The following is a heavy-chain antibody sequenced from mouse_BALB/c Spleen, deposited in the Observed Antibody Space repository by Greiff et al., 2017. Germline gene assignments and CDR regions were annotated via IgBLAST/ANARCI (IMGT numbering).Heavy chain of an antibody. V-gene: IGHV14-4*02. Sequence: EVKLQESGAELVRSGASVKLSCTASGFNIKDYYMHWVKQRPEQGLEWIGWIDPENGDTEYAPKFQGKATMTADTSSNTAYLQLSSLTSEDTAVYYCNGYYGSSYVFDYWGQGTTLTVSS. D-gene: IGHD1-1*01. J-gene: IGHJ2*01. CDR3: NGYYGSSYVFDY. CDR1: GFNIKDYY. CDR2: IDPENGDT.